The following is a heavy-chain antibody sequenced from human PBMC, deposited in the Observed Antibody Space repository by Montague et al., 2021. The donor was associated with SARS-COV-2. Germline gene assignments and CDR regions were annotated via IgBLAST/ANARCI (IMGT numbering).Heavy chain of an antibody. CDR3: ARERQYNWSDA. D-gene: IGHD1-14*01. Sequence: SETLSLTCTVSGGSLSSDYWSWIRQPPGKGLEWIGYIYHRGSTNYNPSLKSRVTLSVDTSKNQFSLKVYSVTAADTAVYYCARERQYNWSDAWGQGTLVTVSS. CDR2: IYHRGST. J-gene: IGHJ5*02. CDR1: GGSLSSDY. V-gene: IGHV4-59*01.